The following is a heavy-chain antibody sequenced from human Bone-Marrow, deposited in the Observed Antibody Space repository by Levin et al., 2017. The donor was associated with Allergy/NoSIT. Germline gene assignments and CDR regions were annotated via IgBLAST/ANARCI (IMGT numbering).Heavy chain of an antibody. CDR3: ARSAFGDRGDF. V-gene: IGHV1-18*01. CDR2: LNTYNGNT. CDR1: GYTFTDFG. J-gene: IGHJ4*02. D-gene: IGHD4-17*01. Sequence: ASVKVSCKTSGYTFTDFGIKWVRQAPGHGLEWMGWLNTYNGNTNYAQKYRGRVTMTTDTSTNTAYMEVTSLRSDDTAVYFCARSAFGDRGDFWGQGTLVTVSS.